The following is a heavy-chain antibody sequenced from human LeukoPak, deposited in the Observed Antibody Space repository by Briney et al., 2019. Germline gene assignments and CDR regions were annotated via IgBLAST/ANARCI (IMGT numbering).Heavy chain of an antibody. CDR1: GGSISSSSYY. D-gene: IGHD6-19*01. CDR2: INHSGST. CDR3: ARWRSSGWYQRWFDP. V-gene: IGHV4-39*07. J-gene: IGHJ5*02. Sequence: PSETLSLTCTVSGGSISSSSYYWDWIRQPPGKGLEWIGEINHSGSTNYNPSLKSRVTISVDTSKNQFSLKLSSVTAADTAVYYCARWRSSGWYQRWFDPWGQGTLVTVSS.